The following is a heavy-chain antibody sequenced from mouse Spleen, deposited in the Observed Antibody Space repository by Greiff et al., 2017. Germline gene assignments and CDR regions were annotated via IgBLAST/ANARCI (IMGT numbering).Heavy chain of an antibody. CDR3: ARCPITTVVARGHAMDY. V-gene: IGHV1-76*01. Sequence: QVQLQQSGAELVRPGASVKLSCKASGYTFTDYYINWVKQRPGQGLEWIARIYPGSGNTYYNEKFKGKATLTAEKSSSTAYMQLSSLTSEDSAVYFCARCPITTVVARGHAMDYWGQGTSVTVSS. D-gene: IGHD1-1*01. J-gene: IGHJ4*01. CDR1: GYTFTDYY. CDR2: IYPGSGNT.